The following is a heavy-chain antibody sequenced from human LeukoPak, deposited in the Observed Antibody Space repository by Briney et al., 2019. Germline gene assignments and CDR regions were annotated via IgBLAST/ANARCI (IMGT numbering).Heavy chain of an antibody. CDR2: ISSSGST. CDR1: GASIRSYS. Sequence: PSEPLSLTCSVSGASIRSYSWSWFRQPPGRGLEYIGRISSSGSTNYYHSFESRVSISIDTSSNQVSLRLSPVTAADTAVYFCARDTAAGYFDPWGQGILVTVSS. V-gene: IGHV4-4*07. CDR3: ARDTAAGYFDP. D-gene: IGHD2-2*01. J-gene: IGHJ5*02.